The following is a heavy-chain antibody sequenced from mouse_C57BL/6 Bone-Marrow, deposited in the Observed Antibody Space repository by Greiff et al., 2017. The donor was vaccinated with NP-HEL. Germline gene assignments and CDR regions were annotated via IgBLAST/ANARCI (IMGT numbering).Heavy chain of an antibody. J-gene: IGHJ4*01. CDR2: IWGGGST. Sequence: VQVVESGPGLVAPSQSLSITCTVSGFSLTSYGVDWVRQPPGKGLEWLGVIWGGGSTNYNSALMSRLSISKDNSKSQVFLKMNSLQTDDTAVYYCAKRVSTGYYAMDYWGQGTSVTVSS. CDR3: AKRVSTGYYAMDY. CDR1: GFSLTSYG. V-gene: IGHV2-9*01. D-gene: IGHD6-2*01.